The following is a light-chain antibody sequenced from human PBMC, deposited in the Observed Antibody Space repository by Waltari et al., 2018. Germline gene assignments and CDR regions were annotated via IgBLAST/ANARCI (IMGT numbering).Light chain of an antibody. J-gene: IGKJ3*01. V-gene: IGKV4-1*01. CDR2: WAS. CDR3: HQYFGTPFT. Sequence: SVLSRSNSKNDVGWYKQKPGRPPKLLICWASTRESGVPDRFSGSGSGTDFTLAISSLQAEDVAVYYCHQYFGTPFTFGPGTKVEIK. CDR1: SVLSRSNSKND.